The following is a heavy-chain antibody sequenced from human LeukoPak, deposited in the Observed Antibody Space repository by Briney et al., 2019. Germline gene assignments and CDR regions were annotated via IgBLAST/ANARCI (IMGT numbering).Heavy chain of an antibody. D-gene: IGHD5-18*01. J-gene: IGHJ4*02. CDR2: INWNGGST. Sequence: GGTLRLSCAASGFTFSSYGMSWVRQAPGKGLEWVSGINWNGGSTGYADSVKGRFTISRDNAKNSLYLQMNSLRAEDTALYYCAREVDTAMAYYFDYWGQGTLVTVSS. V-gene: IGHV3-20*04. CDR1: GFTFSSYG. CDR3: AREVDTAMAYYFDY.